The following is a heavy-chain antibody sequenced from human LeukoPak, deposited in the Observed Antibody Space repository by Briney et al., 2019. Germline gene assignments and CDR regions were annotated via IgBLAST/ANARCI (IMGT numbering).Heavy chain of an antibody. CDR3: ARGATIFGVVKGPYYFDY. V-gene: IGHV1-69*01. CDR1: GGTFSSYA. Sequence: SVKVSCKASGGTFSSYAISWVRQAPGQGLEWMGGIIPIFGTANYAQKFQGRVTITADESTSTAYMELSSLRSEDTAVYYCARGATIFGVVKGPYYFDYWGQGTLVTVSS. J-gene: IGHJ4*02. D-gene: IGHD3-3*01. CDR2: IIPIFGTA.